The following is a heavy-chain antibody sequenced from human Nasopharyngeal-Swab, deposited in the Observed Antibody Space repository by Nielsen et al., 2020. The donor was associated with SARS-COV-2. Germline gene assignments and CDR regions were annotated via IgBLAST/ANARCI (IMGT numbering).Heavy chain of an antibody. CDR2: IIPVFGTT. Sequence: SVKVSCRPSGGTFNSYAFSWVRQAPGQGLEWLGRIIPVFGTTNYAQDFQGRVTITADKSTATAYMQLSSLRSEDTAVYYCARESGSSQYSAYYMYVWGKGTAVTVSS. V-gene: IGHV1-69*06. CDR3: ARESGSSQYSAYYMYV. J-gene: IGHJ6*03. CDR1: GGTFNSYA. D-gene: IGHD2-15*01.